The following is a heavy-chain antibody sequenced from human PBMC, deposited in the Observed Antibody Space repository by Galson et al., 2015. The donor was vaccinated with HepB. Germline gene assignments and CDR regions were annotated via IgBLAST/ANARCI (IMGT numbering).Heavy chain of an antibody. V-gene: IGHV3-30*18. D-gene: IGHD6-19*01. CDR1: GFTFSNYG. CDR3: AKDPYLYSALAGTMAGFDY. Sequence: SLRLSCAASGFTFSNYGMLWVRQAPGKGLGWVAVISYDGSNKYYADSVKGRFTISRDNSKNTLYLQMNSLRAEDTALYYCAKDPYLYSALAGTMAGFDYWGQGTLVTVSS. CDR2: ISYDGSNK. J-gene: IGHJ4*02.